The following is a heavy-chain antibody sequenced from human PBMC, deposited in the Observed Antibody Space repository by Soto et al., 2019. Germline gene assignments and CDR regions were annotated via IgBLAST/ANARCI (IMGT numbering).Heavy chain of an antibody. D-gene: IGHD2-21*01. CDR3: AKDLRRHIDIYYFDY. CDR2: ISYDGSNK. CDR1: GFTFSSYG. J-gene: IGHJ4*02. V-gene: IGHV3-30*18. Sequence: HPGGSLRLSCAASGFTFSSYGMHWVRQAPGKGLEWVAVISYDGSNKYYADSVKGRFTISRDNSKNTLYLQMNSLRAEDTAVYYCAKDLRRHIDIYYFDYWGQGTLVTVSS.